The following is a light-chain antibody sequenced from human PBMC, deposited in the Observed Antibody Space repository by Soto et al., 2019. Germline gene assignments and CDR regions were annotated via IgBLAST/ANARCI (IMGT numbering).Light chain of an antibody. CDR2: DAS. CDR1: QSVSSSY. CDR3: QQRSNWPTLT. V-gene: IGKV3D-20*02. J-gene: IGKJ4*01. Sequence: EIVLTQSPGTLSLSPGERATLSCRASQSVSSSYLAWYQQKPCQAHRLLIFDASNRATGIAARFSGSGSGTDFTLTISSLEPEDFAVYYCQQRSNWPTLTFGGGTKVDIK.